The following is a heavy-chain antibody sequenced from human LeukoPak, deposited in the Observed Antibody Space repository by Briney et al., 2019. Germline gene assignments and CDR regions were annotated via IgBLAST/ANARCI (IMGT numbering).Heavy chain of an antibody. CDR3: AKVGFSEMEWLLYSDH. Sequence: GGSLRLSCAASGFTFSRYAMSWVRQAPGMGLEWVSAIGGSDGNTYYADSVKGRFTISRDNSKNTLYLQMNSLRAEDTAVYYCAKVGFSEMEWLLYSDHWGQGTLVTVSS. D-gene: IGHD3-3*01. V-gene: IGHV3-23*01. J-gene: IGHJ4*02. CDR2: IGGSDGNT. CDR1: GFTFSRYA.